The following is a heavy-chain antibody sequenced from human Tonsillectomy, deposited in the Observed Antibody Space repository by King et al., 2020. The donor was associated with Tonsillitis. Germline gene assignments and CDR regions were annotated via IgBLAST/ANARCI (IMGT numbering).Heavy chain of an antibody. CDR2: ISISGST. J-gene: IGHJ4*02. D-gene: IGHD4-17*01. V-gene: IGHV4-61*02. CDR3: AREDYGDFPY. Sequence: VQLQESGPGLVKPSQTLSLMCTVSGGSINTGPYSWNWIRQPAGKGLEWIERISISGSTRSNPSLESRVTISIDTSRNQFSLKLSSVTAADTAGYYCAREDYGDFPYWGQGTLVTVSS. CDR1: GGSINTGPYS.